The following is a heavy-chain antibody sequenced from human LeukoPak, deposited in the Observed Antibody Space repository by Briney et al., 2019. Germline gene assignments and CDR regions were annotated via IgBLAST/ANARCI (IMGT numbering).Heavy chain of an antibody. J-gene: IGHJ3*02. CDR3: ARDLYYYDSSGYYLGAFDI. V-gene: IGHV4-38-2*02. CDR2: IYHSGST. CDR1: GYSISSGYY. Sequence: SETLSLTCTVSGYSISSGYYWGWIRQPPGKGLEWIGSIYHSGSTYYNPSLKSRVTISVDTSKNQFSLKLSSVTAADTAVYYCARDLYYYDSSGYYLGAFDIWGQGTMVTVSS. D-gene: IGHD3-22*01.